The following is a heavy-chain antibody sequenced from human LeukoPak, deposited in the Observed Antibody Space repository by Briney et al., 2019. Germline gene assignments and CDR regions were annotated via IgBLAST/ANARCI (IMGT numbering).Heavy chain of an antibody. J-gene: IGHJ6*02. CDR3: ARDIRLELGPPKSRGMAV. Sequence: PSETLSLTCTVSGGSISSGDYYWSWIRQPPGKGLEWIGYIYYSGSTYYNPSLKSRVTISVDTSKNQFSLKLSSVTAADTAVYYCARDIRLELGPPKSRGMAVWGQGTTVTVS. CDR2: IYYSGST. D-gene: IGHD2-21*01. V-gene: IGHV4-30-4*01. CDR1: GGSISSGDYY.